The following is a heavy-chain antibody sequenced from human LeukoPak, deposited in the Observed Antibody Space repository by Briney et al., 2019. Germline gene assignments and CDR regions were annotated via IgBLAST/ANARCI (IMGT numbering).Heavy chain of an antibody. CDR3: PKNWGPLHM. CDR1: GFTFRNFA. J-gene: IGHJ3*01. CDR2: IGTAGT. D-gene: IGHD3-16*01. V-gene: IGHV3-23*03. Sequence: PGGSLTLGCAASGFTFRNFAMSWVRQAPGKGLEWLSSIGTAGTYNADSVKGRFNISRDDSKNTLYLPLNSLRVDDTALYYCPKNWGPLHMGGQGTMVTVSS.